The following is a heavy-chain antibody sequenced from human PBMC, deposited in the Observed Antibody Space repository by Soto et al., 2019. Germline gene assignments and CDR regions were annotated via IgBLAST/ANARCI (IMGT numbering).Heavy chain of an antibody. CDR2: ISGSGGST. J-gene: IGHJ3*02. V-gene: IGHV3-23*01. CDR1: GFTFSSYA. CDR3: AKALLYDFWSGYYAAHDAFDI. Sequence: GGSLRLSCAASGFTFSSYAMSWVRQAPGKGLEWVSAISGSGGSTYYADSVKGRFTISRDNSKNTLYLQMNSLRAEDTAVYYCAKALLYDFWSGYYAAHDAFDIWGQGTMVTVSS. D-gene: IGHD3-3*01.